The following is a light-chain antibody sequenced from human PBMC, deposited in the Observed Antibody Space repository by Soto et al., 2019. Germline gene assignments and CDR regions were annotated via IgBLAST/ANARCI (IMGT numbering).Light chain of an antibody. V-gene: IGKV3D-20*02. Sequence: ESVLTQSPGTLSLSPGERATLSCRASQNVSSNLLVWYQQHPGQAPRLLIYGASSRATGIPARFSGSGSGTDFTLSISSLETEDFAVYYCKQRSNWPPTFGQGTRLEIK. CDR2: GAS. J-gene: IGKJ5*01. CDR3: KQRSNWPPT. CDR1: QNVSSNL.